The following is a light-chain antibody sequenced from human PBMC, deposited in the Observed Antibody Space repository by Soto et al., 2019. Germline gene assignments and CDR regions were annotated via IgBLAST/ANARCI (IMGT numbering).Light chain of an antibody. CDR1: QSVRTY. Sequence: EIVLTQSPVTLSLFPGESATLSCRASQSVRTYLAWYQQKPGQAPRLLISDASKRATGIPARFSGSGSGTDFTLTSSSLEAEDSAFYYCHQRSNWPRTFGGGSKVEIK. J-gene: IGKJ4*01. CDR2: DAS. CDR3: HQRSNWPRT. V-gene: IGKV3-11*01.